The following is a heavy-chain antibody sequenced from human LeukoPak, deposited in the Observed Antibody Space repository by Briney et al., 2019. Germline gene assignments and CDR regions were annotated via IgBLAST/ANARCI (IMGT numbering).Heavy chain of an antibody. Sequence: PGGSLILSCAASGFTFSDYYMSWIRQAPGRGLEWVSYISWDSSYTSYADSVKGRFTVSRDNAQKSLYLQMDSLRAEDMAVYYCARPLFTSGYYWAYWGHGTLVSVSS. CDR1: GFTFSDYY. J-gene: IGHJ4*01. CDR2: ISWDSSYT. CDR3: ARPLFTSGYYWAY. D-gene: IGHD5-12*01. V-gene: IGHV3-11*06.